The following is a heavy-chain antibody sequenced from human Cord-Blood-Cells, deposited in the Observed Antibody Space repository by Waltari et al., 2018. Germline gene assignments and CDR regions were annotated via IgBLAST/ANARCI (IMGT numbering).Heavy chain of an antibody. Sequence: QVTLRESGPALVKPTQTLTLTCTFSGFSLSTSGMCVSWIRQPPGKALEWLALIDWDDDKYYSKSLKTRLTISKDTSKNQVVLTMTNMDPVDTATYYCARIPRYCSGGSCYYYYGMDVWGQGTTVTVSS. V-gene: IGHV2-70*01. D-gene: IGHD2-15*01. CDR3: ARIPRYCSGGSCYYYYGMDV. J-gene: IGHJ6*02. CDR1: GFSLSTSGMC. CDR2: IDWDDDK.